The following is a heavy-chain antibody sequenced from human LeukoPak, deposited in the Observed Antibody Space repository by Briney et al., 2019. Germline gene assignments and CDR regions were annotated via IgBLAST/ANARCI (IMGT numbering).Heavy chain of an antibody. CDR1: CGSIINYS. D-gene: IGHD3-3*01. Sequence: QCVSLAWTVACGSIINYSWSWIRQPAGGGRECSGRVYTSGSTTYNPSLKSRVTISVDTSKNQFPLKLSSVTAADTAVYYCARGSGYSGYYLDHWGQGTLVTVSS. CDR3: ARGSGYSGYYLDH. V-gene: IGHV4-4*07. J-gene: IGHJ4*02. CDR2: VYTSGST.